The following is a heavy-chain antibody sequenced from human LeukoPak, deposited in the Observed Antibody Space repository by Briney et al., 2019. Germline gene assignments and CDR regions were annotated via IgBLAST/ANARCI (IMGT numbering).Heavy chain of an antibody. V-gene: IGHV3-30*02. J-gene: IGHJ4*02. CDR3: AKDSSILTGSAYYFDC. CDR1: GFTFSSYG. Sequence: GGSLRLSCAASGFTFSSYGMHWVRQAPGKGLEWVAFIRYDGSNKYYADSVKGRFTISRDNSKNTLYLQMNSLRAEDTAVYYCAKDSSILTGSAYYFDCWGQGTLVTVSS. CDR2: IRYDGSNK. D-gene: IGHD3-9*01.